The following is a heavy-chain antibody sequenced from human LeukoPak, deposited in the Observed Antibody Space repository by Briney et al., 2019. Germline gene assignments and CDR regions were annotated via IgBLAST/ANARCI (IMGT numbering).Heavy chain of an antibody. CDR3: ARDSDSSGLNFDY. V-gene: IGHV4-31*03. Sequence: SETLSLTCTVSGGSISSGGYYWSWIRQHPGKGLEWIGYIYYSGSTYYNPSLKSRVTISVDTSKNQSSLKLSSVTAADTAVYYCARDSDSSGLNFDYWGQGTLVTVSS. J-gene: IGHJ4*02. D-gene: IGHD3-22*01. CDR2: IYYSGST. CDR1: GGSISSGGYY.